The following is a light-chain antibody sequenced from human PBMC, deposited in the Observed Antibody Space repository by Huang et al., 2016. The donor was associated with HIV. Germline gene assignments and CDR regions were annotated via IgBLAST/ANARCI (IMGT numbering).Light chain of an antibody. J-gene: IGKJ1*01. CDR2: EVS. CDR1: QSLLHTAGKTY. Sequence: IVMTQTPLSLSVPPGQPATISCKSSQSLLHTAGKTYLYWYLQKPGLSPQRLIDEVSNRLSGVPDRFSGSGSGTDFPLKISRVEAEDAGVYYCMQSIQPATFGQGTKVEIK. CDR3: MQSIQPAT. V-gene: IGKV2D-29*02.